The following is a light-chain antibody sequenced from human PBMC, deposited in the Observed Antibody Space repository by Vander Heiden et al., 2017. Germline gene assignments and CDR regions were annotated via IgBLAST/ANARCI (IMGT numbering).Light chain of an antibody. CDR1: QGISSA. CDR3: QQFNSYPQT. V-gene: IGKV1-13*02. CDR2: DAS. J-gene: IGKJ4*01. Sequence: AIQFTQSPTSLSASVGDRVTTTCRASQGISSALAWYQQKPGKAPKLLIYDASTLESGVPSRFSGSGSGTDFALTISSLQPEDFATYYCQQFNSYPQTFGGGTKVEIK.